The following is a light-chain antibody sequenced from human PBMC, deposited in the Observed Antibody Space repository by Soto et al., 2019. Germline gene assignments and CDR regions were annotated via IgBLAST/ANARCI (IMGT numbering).Light chain of an antibody. Sequence: ELGMARGPSTPSVSPGERGTPSFRASQSVSRNLAWYQQKPGQAPRLLSYGASTRATGIPVRFSGSGSGTEFTLTISSLQSEDLVVYYCQQYNHWPPITVCQGTRLEI. CDR2: GAS. CDR3: QQYNHWPPIT. J-gene: IGKJ5*01. V-gene: IGKV3-15*01. CDR1: QSVSRN.